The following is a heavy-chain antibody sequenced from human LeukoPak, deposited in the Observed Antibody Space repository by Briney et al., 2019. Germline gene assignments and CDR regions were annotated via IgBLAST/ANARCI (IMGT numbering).Heavy chain of an antibody. CDR3: ARSQQWLVPPDY. V-gene: IGHV4-59*01. Sequence: SETLSLTCTVSGGSISSYYWSWIRQPPGKGLEWIGYIYYSGSTNYNPSLKSRVTISVDTSKNQFSLKLSSVTAADTAVYYCARSQQWLVPPDYWGQGTLVTVSS. J-gene: IGHJ4*02. D-gene: IGHD6-19*01. CDR1: GGSISSYY. CDR2: IYYSGST.